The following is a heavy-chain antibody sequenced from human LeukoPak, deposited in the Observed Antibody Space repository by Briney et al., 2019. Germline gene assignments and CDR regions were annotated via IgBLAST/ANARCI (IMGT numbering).Heavy chain of an antibody. V-gene: IGHV3-30*18. CDR1: GITLSNYG. CDR3: AKDPSTVTTGFFDI. D-gene: IGHD4-17*01. J-gene: IGHJ3*02. Sequence: GGSLRLSCAVSGITLSNYGMSWIRQAPGKGLEWVAVISYDGTNKYYADSVKGRFTISRDNSKNTLYLQMNSLRAEDTAVYYCAKDPSTVTTGFFDIWGQGTMVTVSS. CDR2: ISYDGTNK.